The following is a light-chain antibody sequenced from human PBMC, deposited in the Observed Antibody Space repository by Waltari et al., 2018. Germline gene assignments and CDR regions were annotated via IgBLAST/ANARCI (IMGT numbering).Light chain of an antibody. V-gene: IGLV2-18*02. CDR2: EVT. Sequence: QSALTQPPSVSGSPGQSVTISCTGTNSDVGYFNRVTWYQKAPGTAPKLLNFEVTNRPSGVPDRFSGSKSGNTASLTISGLQADDETDYYCMSYTTSDTWVFGGGTKVTVL. CDR3: MSYTTSDTWV. J-gene: IGLJ3*02. CDR1: NSDVGYFNR.